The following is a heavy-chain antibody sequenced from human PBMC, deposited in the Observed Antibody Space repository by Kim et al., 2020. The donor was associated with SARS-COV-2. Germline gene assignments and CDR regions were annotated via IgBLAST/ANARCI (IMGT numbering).Heavy chain of an antibody. J-gene: IGHJ4*02. D-gene: IGHD6-19*01. CDR3: ARVVVAGTCSY. Sequence: IYYADSVKDRVTSSRDHSNNSLYLQMNSLRAEVTAVYYCARVVVAGTCSYWGQGTLVTVSS. V-gene: IGHV3-21*01. CDR2: I.